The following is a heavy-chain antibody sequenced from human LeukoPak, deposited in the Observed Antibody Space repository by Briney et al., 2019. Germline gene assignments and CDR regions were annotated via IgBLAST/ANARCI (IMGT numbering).Heavy chain of an antibody. Sequence: GGSLRLSCAASGFPFSGYGMHWVRQAPGKGLEWVAVISYDGSNKYYADSVKGRFTISRDNSKNTLYLQMNSLRAEDTAVYYCARDPPYYDFWSGLSNLGYYYYGMDVWGQGTTVTVSS. D-gene: IGHD3-3*01. J-gene: IGHJ6*02. CDR3: ARDPPYYDFWSGLSNLGYYYYGMDV. CDR1: GFPFSGYG. V-gene: IGHV3-30*19. CDR2: ISYDGSNK.